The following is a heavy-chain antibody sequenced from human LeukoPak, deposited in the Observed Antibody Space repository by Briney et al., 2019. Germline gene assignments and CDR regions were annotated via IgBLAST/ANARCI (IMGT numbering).Heavy chain of an antibody. Sequence: ASVKVSCKASGYTFTSYDINWVRQATGQGLEWMGWMNPNSGNTGYAQKFQGRVTITRNTSISTAYMELSSLRSEDTAVYCCARGKSDSSGYPDYWGQGTLVTVSS. CDR1: GYTFTSYD. CDR2: MNPNSGNT. CDR3: ARGKSDSSGYPDY. J-gene: IGHJ4*02. V-gene: IGHV1-8*03. D-gene: IGHD3-22*01.